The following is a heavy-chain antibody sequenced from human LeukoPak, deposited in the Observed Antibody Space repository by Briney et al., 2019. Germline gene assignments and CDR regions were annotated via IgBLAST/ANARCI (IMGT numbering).Heavy chain of an antibody. CDR3: ASLNSSGYSYYFDY. J-gene: IGHJ4*02. CDR1: GGFISSSSYY. D-gene: IGHD3-22*01. Sequence: SETLSLTCTVSGGFISSSSYYWGWIRQPPGKGLEWIGSIYYSGSTYYNPSLKSRVTISVDTSKNQFSLKLSSVTAADTAVYYCASLNSSGYSYYFDYWGLGTLVTVSS. V-gene: IGHV4-39*07. CDR2: IYYSGST.